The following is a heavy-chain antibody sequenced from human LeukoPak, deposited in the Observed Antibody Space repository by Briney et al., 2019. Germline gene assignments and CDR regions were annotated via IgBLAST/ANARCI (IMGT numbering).Heavy chain of an antibody. CDR1: GGSISSSSYY. V-gene: IGHV4-39*07. CDR2: IHYSGST. D-gene: IGHD4-17*01. J-gene: IGHJ5*02. Sequence: PSETLSLTCTVSGGSISSSSYYWGWIRQPPGKGLEWIGSIHYSGSTYYNPSLKSRVTISVDTSKNQFSLKLSSVTAADTAVYYCARDSGYGDSYNWFDPWGQGTLVTVSS. CDR3: ARDSGYGDSYNWFDP.